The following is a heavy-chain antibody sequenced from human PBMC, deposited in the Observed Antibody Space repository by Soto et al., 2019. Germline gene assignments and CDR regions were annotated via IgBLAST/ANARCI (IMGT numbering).Heavy chain of an antibody. V-gene: IGHV5-10-1*01. CDR3: ARLGLEWLSIAAAGTYYYYYGMDV. CDR2: IDPSDSYT. D-gene: IGHD6-13*01. Sequence: GESLKISCKGSGYSFTSYWISWVRQMPGKGLEWMGRIDPSDSYTNYSTSFQGHVTISADKSISTAYLQWSSLKASDTAMYYCARLGLEWLSIAAAGTYYYYYGMDVWGQGTTVTVSS. CDR1: GYSFTSYW. J-gene: IGHJ6*02.